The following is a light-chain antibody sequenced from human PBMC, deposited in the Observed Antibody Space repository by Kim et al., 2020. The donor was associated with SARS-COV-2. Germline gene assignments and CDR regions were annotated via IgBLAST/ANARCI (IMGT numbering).Light chain of an antibody. CDR2: AAS. CDR3: QQLNSLFT. CDR1: QGISSY. V-gene: IGKV1-9*01. Sequence: SASVEDKVTITCRASQGISSYLAWYQQKPGKAPKLLIYAASTLQSGVPSRFSGSGSGTEFTLTISSLQPEDFATYYCQQLNSLFTFGPGTKVDIK. J-gene: IGKJ3*01.